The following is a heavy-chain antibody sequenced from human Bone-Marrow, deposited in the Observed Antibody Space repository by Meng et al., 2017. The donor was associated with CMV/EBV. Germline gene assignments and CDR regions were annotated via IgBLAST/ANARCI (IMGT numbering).Heavy chain of an antibody. CDR2: ISSSSSTI. D-gene: IGHD2-2*01. V-gene: IGHV3-48*04. CDR1: GFTVSSNY. J-gene: IGHJ6*02. Sequence: GGSLRLSCAASGFTVSSNYMSWVRQAPGKGLEWVSYISSSSSTIYYADSVKGRFTISRDNAKNSLYLQMNSLRAEDTAVYYCARDTIGYCSSTSCSYYYGMDIWGQGTTVTVSS. CDR3: ARDTIGYCSSTSCSYYYGMDI.